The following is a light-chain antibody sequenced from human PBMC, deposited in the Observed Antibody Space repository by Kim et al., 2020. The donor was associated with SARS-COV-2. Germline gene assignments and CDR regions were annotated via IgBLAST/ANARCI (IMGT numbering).Light chain of an antibody. Sequence: QSVLTQPPSASGTPGQRVTISCSGSTSNIGSNYLYWYQQLPGTAPKLLIYRNNQRPSGVPDRFSGSKSGTSVSLAISGLRSEDEADYYCAAWDDSLSGWVFGGGTQLTVL. CDR2: RNN. J-gene: IGLJ3*02. CDR1: TSNIGSNY. V-gene: IGLV1-47*01. CDR3: AAWDDSLSGWV.